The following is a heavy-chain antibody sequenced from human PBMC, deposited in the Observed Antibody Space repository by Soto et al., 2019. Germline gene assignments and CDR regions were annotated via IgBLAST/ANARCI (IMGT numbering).Heavy chain of an antibody. Sequence: QVQLVQSGAEVKKPGASVKVSCKASGYTFTSYGISWVRQAPGQGLEWMGWISAYNGNTNYAQKHQGRVTMTTDTSTSTAYMELRSLRSDDTAVYYCATRSSSLLGYYYYGMDVWGQGTTVTVSS. J-gene: IGHJ6*02. CDR3: ATRSSSLLGYYYYGMDV. V-gene: IGHV1-18*01. CDR2: ISAYNGNT. D-gene: IGHD6-6*01. CDR1: GYTFTSYG.